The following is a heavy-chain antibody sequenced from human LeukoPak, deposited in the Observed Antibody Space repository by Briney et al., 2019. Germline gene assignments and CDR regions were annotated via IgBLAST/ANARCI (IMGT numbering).Heavy chain of an antibody. Sequence: GGSLRLSCAASGFTFSSYAMSWVRQAPGKGLEWVSAISGSGGSTYYADSVKGRFTISRDNSKNTLCLQMNSLRAEDTAVYYCARYGSGSSVNWFDPWGQGTLVTVSS. J-gene: IGHJ5*02. D-gene: IGHD3-10*01. CDR1: GFTFSSYA. CDR3: ARYGSGSSVNWFDP. V-gene: IGHV3-23*01. CDR2: ISGSGGST.